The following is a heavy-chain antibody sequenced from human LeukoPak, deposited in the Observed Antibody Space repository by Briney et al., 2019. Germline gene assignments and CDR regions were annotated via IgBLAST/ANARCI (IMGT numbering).Heavy chain of an antibody. CDR2: ISYDGSNK. D-gene: IGHD2-2*01. CDR1: GFTFGSYG. CDR3: AKDLQETDLVVPAASGELDY. V-gene: IGHV3-30*18. Sequence: PGRSLRLSCAASGFTFGSYGMHWVRQAPGKGLEWVAVISYDGSNKYYADSVKGRFTISRDNSKNTLYLQMNSLRAEDTAVYYCAKDLQETDLVVPAASGELDYWGQGTLVTVSS. J-gene: IGHJ4*02.